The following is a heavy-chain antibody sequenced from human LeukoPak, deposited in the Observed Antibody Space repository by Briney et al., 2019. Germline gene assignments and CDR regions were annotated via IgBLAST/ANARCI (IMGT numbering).Heavy chain of an antibody. CDR1: GGSISSYY. CDR3: ASAPYYYDNLFDH. J-gene: IGHJ4*02. D-gene: IGHD3-22*01. CDR2: IYYSGST. V-gene: IGHV4-59*01. Sequence: PSETLSLTCTVSGGSISSYYWNWIRQPPGKGLEWIGYIYYSGSTNYNPSLKSRVTISVDTSKSQFSLKLSSVTAADTAVYYCASAPYYYDNLFDHWGQGILVTVSS.